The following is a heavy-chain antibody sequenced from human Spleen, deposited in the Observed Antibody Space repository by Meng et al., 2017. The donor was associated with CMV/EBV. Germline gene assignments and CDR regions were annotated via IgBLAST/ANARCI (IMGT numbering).Heavy chain of an antibody. J-gene: IGHJ4*02. CDR2: ISWSGDNT. D-gene: IGHD5-12*01. CDR3: TRDGVATGDY. CDR1: GFNFDDYA. V-gene: IGHV3-20*04. Sequence: GESLKISCAASGFNFDDYAMTWVRQAPGQGLEWVATISWSGDNTGYVDSVKGRFTISRGNAKNSLFLQMNSLRVEDTAFYYCTRDGVATGDYWGQGTLVTVSS.